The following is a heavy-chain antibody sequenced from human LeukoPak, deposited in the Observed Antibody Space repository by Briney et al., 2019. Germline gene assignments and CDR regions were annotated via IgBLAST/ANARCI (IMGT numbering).Heavy chain of an antibody. CDR3: AKAPWGSALYYFDY. D-gene: IGHD7-27*01. CDR1: GFTFSSYG. V-gene: IGHV3-30*02. Sequence: GGSLRLSCAASGFTFSSYGMHWVRQAPGKGLEWVAFIRYDGSNKYYADSVKGRFTISRDNSKNTLYLQMNSLRAEDTAVYYCAKAPWGSALYYFDYWGQGTLVTVSS. CDR2: IRYDGSNK. J-gene: IGHJ4*02.